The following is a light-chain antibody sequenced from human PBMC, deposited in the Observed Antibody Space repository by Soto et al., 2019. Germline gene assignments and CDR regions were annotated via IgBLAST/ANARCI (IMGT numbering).Light chain of an antibody. CDR3: QQYGNSPKT. CDR1: ETVNYNF. Sequence: EIVLTQSPGTLSLSPGEGATLSCRTRETVNYNFVAWYQQKPGQAPRLLIYGTSIRATGIPDRFSGSGSGTDFTLTISILEPEDFAVYHCQQYGNSPKTFGQGTKVEIK. CDR2: GTS. V-gene: IGKV3-20*01. J-gene: IGKJ1*01.